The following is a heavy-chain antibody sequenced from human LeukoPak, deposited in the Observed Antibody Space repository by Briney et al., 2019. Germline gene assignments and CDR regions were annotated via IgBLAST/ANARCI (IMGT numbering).Heavy chain of an antibody. Sequence: SETLSLTCTVSGGSISSYYWSWIRQPPGKGLEWIGYIYYSGSTNYNPSLKSRVTISVDTSKNQFSLKLSSVTAADTAAYYCAREQMTTVTTRGDWFDPWGQGTLVTVSS. V-gene: IGHV4-59*01. CDR3: AREQMTTVTTRGDWFDP. CDR1: GGSISSYY. CDR2: IYYSGST. D-gene: IGHD4-17*01. J-gene: IGHJ5*02.